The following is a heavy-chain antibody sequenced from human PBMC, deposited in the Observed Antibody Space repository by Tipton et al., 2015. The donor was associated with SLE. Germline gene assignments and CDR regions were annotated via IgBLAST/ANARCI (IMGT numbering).Heavy chain of an antibody. CDR3: ARHLGVIVAFEV. J-gene: IGHJ3*01. D-gene: IGHD3-10*01. CDR2: IYYSGST. V-gene: IGHV4-59*01. CDR1: GGSISSYY. Sequence: TLSLTCTVSGGSISSYYWSWIRQPPGKGLEWIGYIYYSGSTNYNPSLKSRVTISVDTSKNQFSLKLSSVTAADTAVYYCARHLGVIVAFEVWGQGTVLTVSS.